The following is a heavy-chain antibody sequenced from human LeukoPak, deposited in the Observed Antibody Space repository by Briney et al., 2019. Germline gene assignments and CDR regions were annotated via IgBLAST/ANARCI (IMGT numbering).Heavy chain of an antibody. V-gene: IGHV3-23*01. J-gene: IGHJ4*02. D-gene: IGHD2-8*01. CDR3: AKGGVGYCTNGVCYTGSAIDY. CDR1: GFTFSSYA. CDR2: ISGSGGST. Sequence: PGGSLRLSCAASGFTFSSYAMSWVRQAPGKGLEWVSAISGSGGSTYYADSVKGRFTISRDNSKNTLYLQMNSLRAEDTAVYYCAKGGVGYCTNGVCYTGSAIDYWGQGTLVTVSS.